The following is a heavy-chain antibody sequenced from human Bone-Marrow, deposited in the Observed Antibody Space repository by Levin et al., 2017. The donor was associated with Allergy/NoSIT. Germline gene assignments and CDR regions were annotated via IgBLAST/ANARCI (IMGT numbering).Heavy chain of an antibody. CDR2: ISGGGGDK. CDR1: RFTFSSYV. CDR3: ARYIGAAGSYCGMDV. V-gene: IGHV3-23*01. D-gene: IGHD3-10*01. Sequence: GGSLRLSCAASRFTFSSYVMSWVRQAAGKGLEWVSAISGGGGDKFYADSVKGRFTISRDNSKNTLYLQMNSLRAEDTAIYFCARYIGAAGSYCGMDVWGQGTTVTVSS. J-gene: IGHJ6*02.